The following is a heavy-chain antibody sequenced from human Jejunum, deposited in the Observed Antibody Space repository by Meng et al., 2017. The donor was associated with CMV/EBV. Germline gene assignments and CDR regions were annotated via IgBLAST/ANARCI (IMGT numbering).Heavy chain of an antibody. CDR3: ARQRALGYDFWSGSYYFDY. D-gene: IGHD3-3*01. Sequence: TSSYYWGWIRQPPGKGLEWIGNIYYSGSTYYSPSLKSRVTISVDTSKNQFSLKLSSVTAADTAVYYCARQRALGYDFWSGSYYFDYWGQGTLVTVSS. J-gene: IGHJ4*02. CDR2: IYYSGST. V-gene: IGHV4-39*01. CDR1: TSSYY.